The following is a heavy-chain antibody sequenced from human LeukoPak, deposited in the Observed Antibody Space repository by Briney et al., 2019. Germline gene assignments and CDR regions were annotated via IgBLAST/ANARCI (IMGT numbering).Heavy chain of an antibody. Sequence: PSETLSLTCAVYGGSFSGYYWSWIRQPPGKGLEWIGEINHSGSTNYNPSLKSRVTISVDTSKNQFSLKLSSVTAADTAVYYCAGVVVGGGGDNWFDPWGQGTLVTVSS. CDR1: GGSFSGYY. V-gene: IGHV4-34*01. CDR2: INHSGST. J-gene: IGHJ5*02. D-gene: IGHD2-21*01. CDR3: AGVVVGGGGDNWFDP.